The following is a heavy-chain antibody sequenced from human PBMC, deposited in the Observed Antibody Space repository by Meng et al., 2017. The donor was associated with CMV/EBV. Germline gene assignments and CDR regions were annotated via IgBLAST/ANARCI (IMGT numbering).Heavy chain of an antibody. CDR2: INHSGST. J-gene: IGHJ5*02. CDR1: GGSFSGYY. V-gene: IGHV4-34*01. Sequence: QRRLQRGGAGLLKPSETLAPAGLVYGGSFSGYYWSWIRQPPGKGLEWIGEINHSGSTNYNPSLKSRVTISVDTSKNQFSLKLSSVTAADTAVYYCARVWVRPAVLRFLKSVRFDPWGQGTLVTVSS. D-gene: IGHD3-3*01. CDR3: ARVWVRPAVLRFLKSVRFDP.